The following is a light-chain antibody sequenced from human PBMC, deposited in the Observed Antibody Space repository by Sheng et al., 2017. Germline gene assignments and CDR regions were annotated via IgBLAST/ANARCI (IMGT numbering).Light chain of an antibody. Sequence: QSALTQPPSASGSPGQSVTISCTGTSGDIGTYNYVSWYQQGPGKAPRLIIYEVTKRPSGVPDRFSASKSGNTASLTVSGLQAEDEADYYCSSYAGINSFVLFGGGTKLTVL. J-gene: IGLJ2*01. CDR3: SSYAGINSFVL. CDR1: SGDIGTYNY. V-gene: IGLV2-8*01. CDR2: EVT.